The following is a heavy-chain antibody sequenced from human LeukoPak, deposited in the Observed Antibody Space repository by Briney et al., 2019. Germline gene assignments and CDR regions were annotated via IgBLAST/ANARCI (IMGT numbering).Heavy chain of an antibody. V-gene: IGHV4-4*02. Sequence: SETLSLTCDVSGGSVTSTNWWTWFRPPPGKGLEWIGEVHLDGGTNYNPSLKSRLVMSADLPENHISLKLTSVTAADTAVHYCARGLWLTMWALGYWGQGSLVTVSS. CDR3: ARGLWLTMWALGY. J-gene: IGHJ4*02. CDR1: GGSVTSTNW. D-gene: IGHD4/OR15-4a*01. CDR2: VHLDGGT.